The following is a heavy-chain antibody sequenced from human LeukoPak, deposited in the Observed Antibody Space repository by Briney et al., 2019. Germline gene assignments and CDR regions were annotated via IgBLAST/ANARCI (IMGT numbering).Heavy chain of an antibody. D-gene: IGHD2-8*02. V-gene: IGHV4-61*02. Sequence: TTSQTLSLTCTVSGGSISSGSYYWSWIRQPAGKGLEWIGRIYTSGSTNYNPSLKSRVTIPVDTSKNQFSLKLSSVTAADTAVYYCAREGSSVGGAFDIWGQGTMVTVSS. CDR1: GGSISSGSYY. J-gene: IGHJ3*02. CDR2: IYTSGST. CDR3: AREGSSVGGAFDI.